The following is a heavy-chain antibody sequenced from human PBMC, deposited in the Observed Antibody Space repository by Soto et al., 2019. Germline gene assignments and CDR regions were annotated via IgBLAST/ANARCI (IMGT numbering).Heavy chain of an antibody. CDR3: ARESSSTVTTGGGGSAKDY. V-gene: IGHV3-30-3*01. Sequence: QVHLVESGGGVVQPGTSLRLSCAASGLTFSNYAMHWVRQAPGKGLEWVAFISYDGTNRCYPDSVKGRFTISRDNSKNXLXLQRNSLKTEDTAVYYCARESSSTVTTGGGGSAKDYWGQGTLGTVSS. J-gene: IGHJ4*02. CDR1: GLTFSNYA. D-gene: IGHD4-17*01. CDR2: ISYDGTNR.